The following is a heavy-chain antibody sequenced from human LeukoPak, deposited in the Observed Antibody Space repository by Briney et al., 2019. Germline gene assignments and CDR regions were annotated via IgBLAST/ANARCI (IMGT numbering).Heavy chain of an antibody. Sequence: ASVKVSCKASGYTFTSYGISWVRQAPGQGLEWMGRIIPIFGTANYAQKFQGRVTITTDESTSTAYMELSSLRSEDTAVYYCARGANLEYSSSWSLFRWGQGTLVTVSS. CDR1: GYTFTSYG. CDR2: IIPIFGTA. J-gene: IGHJ4*02. CDR3: ARGANLEYSSSWSLFR. D-gene: IGHD6-13*01. V-gene: IGHV1-69*05.